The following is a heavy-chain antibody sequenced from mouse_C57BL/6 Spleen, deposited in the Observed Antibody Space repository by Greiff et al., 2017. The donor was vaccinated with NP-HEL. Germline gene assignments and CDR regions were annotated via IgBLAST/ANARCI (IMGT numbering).Heavy chain of an antibody. D-gene: IGHD1-1*01. V-gene: IGHV1-69*01. J-gene: IGHJ2*01. CDR2: IDPSDSYT. CDR1: GYTFTSYW. CDR3: ARSIYYYGSIDY. Sequence: QVQLQQPGAELVMPGASVKLSCKASGYTFTSYWMHWVKQRPGQGLEWIGEIDPSDSYTNYNQQFKGKSTLTVDKSSSTAYMQLSSLTSADSAVYYCARSIYYYGSIDYWGQGTTLTVSS.